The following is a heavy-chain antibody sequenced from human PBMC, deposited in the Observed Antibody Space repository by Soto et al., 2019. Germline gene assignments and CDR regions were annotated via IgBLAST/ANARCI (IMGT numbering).Heavy chain of an antibody. V-gene: IGHV3-73*01. J-gene: IGHJ3*02. CDR1: GFTFSGSA. D-gene: IGHD3-9*01. CDR2: IRSKANSYAT. CDR3: TRHWSYYDILTGYHHDAFDI. Sequence: PGGSLRLSCAASGFTFSGSAMHWVRQASGKGLEWVGRIRSKANSYATAYAASVKGRFTISRDDSKNTAYLQMNSLKTEDTAVYYCTRHWSYYDILTGYHHDAFDIWGQGTMVTVSS.